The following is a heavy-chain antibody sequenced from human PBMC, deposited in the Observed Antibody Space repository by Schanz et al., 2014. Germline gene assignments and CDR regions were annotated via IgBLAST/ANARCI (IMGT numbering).Heavy chain of an antibody. D-gene: IGHD3-3*01. Sequence: QVQLVRSGAEVKKPGASVKVSCKASGYTFTSYGISWVRQAPGQGLEWMGWISAYNHNKEYDQKFQGRVTMTTDTSTSTAYMALTDLRSDDTAVYYCARDRRFFDRDDLYYFDSWGQGTLVTVSS. J-gene: IGHJ4*02. CDR3: ARDRRFFDRDDLYYFDS. CDR2: ISAYNHNK. V-gene: IGHV1-18*01. CDR1: GYTFTSYG.